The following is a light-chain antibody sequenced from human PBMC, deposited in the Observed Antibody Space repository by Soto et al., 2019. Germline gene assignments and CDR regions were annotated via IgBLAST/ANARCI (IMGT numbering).Light chain of an antibody. CDR2: GAS. CDR1: QSVGSK. J-gene: IGKJ1*01. CDR3: QQYNNWPGT. V-gene: IGKV3-15*01. Sequence: EIVLTQSPGTLSVSPGERATLSCRASQSVGSKLAWYQQKPGQAPRLLFYGASTGATGIPARFSGSGSETEFTLSISSLQSEDFAVYYCQQYNNWPGTFGQGTKVDIK.